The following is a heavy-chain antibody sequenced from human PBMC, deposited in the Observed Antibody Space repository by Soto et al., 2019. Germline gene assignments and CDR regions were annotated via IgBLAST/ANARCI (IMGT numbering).Heavy chain of an antibody. V-gene: IGHV1-18*01. CDR1: GYTFTSYG. CDR3: ARDSSYGDYHYFDY. D-gene: IGHD4-17*01. Sequence: QVQLVQSGAEVKKPGASVKVSCKASGYTFTSYGISWVRQAPGQGLAWMGWISAYNGNTNYAQKLQCRVTMTTYTSTSTDYMELRSLRSDDTAVYYCARDSSYGDYHYFDYWGQGTLVTVSS. J-gene: IGHJ4*02. CDR2: ISAYNGNT.